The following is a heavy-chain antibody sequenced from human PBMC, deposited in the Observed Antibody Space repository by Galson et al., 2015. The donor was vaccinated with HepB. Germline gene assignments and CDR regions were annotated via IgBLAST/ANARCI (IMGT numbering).Heavy chain of an antibody. Sequence: LSLTCSVSGGSISSRNYYWGWIRQSPGKGLEWIGSFYYTGNTYYIPSLKSRVTISADTSKNQVSLTLASVTAADTALYYCARHNGDNFHYAMDVWGQGTTVTVSS. J-gene: IGHJ6*02. D-gene: IGHD4/OR15-4a*01. V-gene: IGHV4-39*01. CDR1: GGSISSRNYY. CDR2: FYYTGNT. CDR3: ARHNGDNFHYAMDV.